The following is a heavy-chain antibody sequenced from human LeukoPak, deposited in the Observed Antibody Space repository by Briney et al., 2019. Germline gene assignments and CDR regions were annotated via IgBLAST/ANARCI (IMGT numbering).Heavy chain of an antibody. Sequence: GGSLRLSCAASGFTVSSNYMSWVRQAPGKGLEWVSVVYSGGSTYYADSVKGRFTISRHNSKNTLYLQMNSLRAEDTAVYYCASVRGYSYVPLGYWGQGTLVTVSS. V-gene: IGHV3-53*04. J-gene: IGHJ4*02. CDR1: GFTVSSNY. CDR2: VYSGGST. D-gene: IGHD5-18*01. CDR3: ASVRGYSYVPLGY.